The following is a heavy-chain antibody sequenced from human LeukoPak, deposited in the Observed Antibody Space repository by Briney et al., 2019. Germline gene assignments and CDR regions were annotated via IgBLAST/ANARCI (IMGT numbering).Heavy chain of an antibody. V-gene: IGHV4-59*11. CDR3: ARGAAIFYDAFDV. CDR1: GGSIRTHY. CDR2: IYYSGST. J-gene: IGHJ3*01. D-gene: IGHD3-9*01. Sequence: KPSENLCLTCTVSGGSIRTHYWSWLRQSPGKEVEWIGYIYYSGSTNFNPSLKSRVTLSVDRPQNKFSLNLTSVTAADTAVYYCARGAAIFYDAFDVWGRGTMVTVSS.